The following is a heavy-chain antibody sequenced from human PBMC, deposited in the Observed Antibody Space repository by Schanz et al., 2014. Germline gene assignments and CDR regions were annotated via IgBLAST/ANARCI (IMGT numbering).Heavy chain of an antibody. J-gene: IGHJ6*02. CDR2: IYSSGST. CDR1: GFTFSDYY. Sequence: VQLVDSGGGLVKPGGSLRLSCAASGFTFSDYYLTWIRQAPGKGLEWVSTIYSSGSTYYADSVRGRFTISRDNSMNTVYLQMNSLRSDDAAVYYCARAQGVIRLYYGVDVWGQGTTVTVSS. CDR3: ARAQGVIRLYYGVDV. V-gene: IGHV3-66*02. D-gene: IGHD3-10*01.